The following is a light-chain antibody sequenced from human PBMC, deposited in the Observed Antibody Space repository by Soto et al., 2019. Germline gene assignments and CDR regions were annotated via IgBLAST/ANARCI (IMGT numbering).Light chain of an antibody. CDR3: QQYGSSPRT. J-gene: IGKJ1*01. Sequence: EIVLTQSPGTLSLSPGERATLSCRASQSVSSSYLAWYQQKPGQAPRLLIYGASSMATGIPDRFSGSVYGTDFTLTISRLEPEDFAVYYCQQYGSSPRTFGQGTKVEIK. CDR1: QSVSSSY. CDR2: GAS. V-gene: IGKV3-20*01.